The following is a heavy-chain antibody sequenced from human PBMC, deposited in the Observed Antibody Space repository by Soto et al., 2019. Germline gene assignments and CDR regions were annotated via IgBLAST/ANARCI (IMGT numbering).Heavy chain of an antibody. Sequence: QLQLQESGSGLVKPSQTLSLTFAVSGGSISRCGYSWSWIRQTPGKVLEWIGYIYHSGSTYYNPYLKSRVTISVDRSKNQCSLKLSSVTAADTAVYYCARSHAWDHITAAVHWGQGTLVTVSS. D-gene: IGHD6-13*01. J-gene: IGHJ4*02. CDR3: ARSHAWDHITAAVH. CDR2: IYHSGST. CDR1: GGSISRCGYS. V-gene: IGHV4-30-2*01.